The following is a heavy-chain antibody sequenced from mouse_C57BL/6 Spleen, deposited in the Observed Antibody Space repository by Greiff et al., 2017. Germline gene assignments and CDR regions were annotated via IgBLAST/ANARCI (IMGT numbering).Heavy chain of an antibody. V-gene: IGHV5-16*01. J-gene: IGHJ4*01. D-gene: IGHD1-3*01. CDR2: INYDGSST. CDR3: ARYKDGYYAMDY. CDR1: GFTFSDYY. Sequence: EVKLVESEGGLVQPGSSMKLSCTASGFTFSDYYMAWVRQVPEKGLEWVANINYDGSSTSYLDSLKSSFIISRDNAKNILYLHKSSLKYEDTTTYYCARYKDGYYAMDYWGQGTSVTVSS.